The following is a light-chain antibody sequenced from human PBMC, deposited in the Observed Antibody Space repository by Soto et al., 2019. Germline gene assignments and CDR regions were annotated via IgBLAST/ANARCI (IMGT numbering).Light chain of an antibody. V-gene: IGKV3-11*01. J-gene: IGKJ3*01. CDR2: DAS. CDR1: QSVGTS. CDR3: QHRSDWPVT. Sequence: EIVLTQSPVTLSLSPGERATLSCRASQSVGTSLAWYQQKPDQAPRLLVYDASNRATGIPARFSGSGSGTDFTLTIPRPEPKDFAVYSCQHRSDWPVTFGPGTKVD.